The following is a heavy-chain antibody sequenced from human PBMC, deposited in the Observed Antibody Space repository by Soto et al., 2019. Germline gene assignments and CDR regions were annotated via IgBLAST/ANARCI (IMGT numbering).Heavy chain of an antibody. CDR1: GASISSGGYY. D-gene: IGHD1-26*01. Sequence: LSLTCTVSGASISSGGYYWSWIRQDPGKGLEWLGYIYDNGTTYYNPSLKSRVSISRDKSKNQFSLKMTSLTAADTAVYYCASGQVGATTWFDPWGQGTKVTSPQ. CDR3: ASGQVGATTWFDP. J-gene: IGHJ5*02. CDR2: IYDNGTT. V-gene: IGHV4-31*03.